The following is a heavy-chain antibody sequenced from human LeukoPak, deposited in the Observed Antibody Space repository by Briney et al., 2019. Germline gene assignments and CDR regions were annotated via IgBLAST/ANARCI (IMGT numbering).Heavy chain of an antibody. CDR2: INHSGST. J-gene: IGHJ3*02. CDR3: ARDIGITLFGAVTHDALDI. D-gene: IGHD3-3*01. CDR1: GGSFSGYY. Sequence: PSETLSLTCAVYGGSFSGYYWSWIRQPPGQGLEWIGEINHSGSTNYNPSLKSRVTISVDTSKNQFSLKLSSVTAADTAMYYCARDIGITLFGAVTHDALDIWSQGTMVTVSS. V-gene: IGHV4-34*01.